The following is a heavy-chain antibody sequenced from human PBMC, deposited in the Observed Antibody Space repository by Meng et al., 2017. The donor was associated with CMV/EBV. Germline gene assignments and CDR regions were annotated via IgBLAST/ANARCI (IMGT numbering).Heavy chain of an antibody. V-gene: IGHV3-30*02. Sequence: GESLKISCAASGFTFSSYGMHWVRQAPGKGLEWVAFIRYDGSNKYYADSVKGRFTISRDNSKNTLYLQMNSLRSDDTAVYYCARDRGITIFGVVIPAGMDVWGQGTTVTVSS. D-gene: IGHD3-3*01. CDR2: IRYDGSNK. CDR1: GFTFSSYG. CDR3: ARDRGITIFGVVIPAGMDV. J-gene: IGHJ6*02.